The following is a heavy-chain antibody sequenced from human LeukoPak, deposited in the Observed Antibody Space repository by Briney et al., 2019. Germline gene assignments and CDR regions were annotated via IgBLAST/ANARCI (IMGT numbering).Heavy chain of an antibody. CDR3: ARDSPFMVPGTGDAFDI. CDR2: ISAYHGKT. J-gene: IGHJ3*02. Sequence: ASVKVSCKASGYDFSTFGISWVRQAPGEGLEWMGWISAYHGKTNFPQRFQGRVTLTTETSTSTAYMELRSMRSDDTAIYYCARDSPFMVPGTGDAFDIWGQGTMSPSLQ. V-gene: IGHV1-18*01. D-gene: IGHD4/OR15-4a*01. CDR1: GYDFSTFG.